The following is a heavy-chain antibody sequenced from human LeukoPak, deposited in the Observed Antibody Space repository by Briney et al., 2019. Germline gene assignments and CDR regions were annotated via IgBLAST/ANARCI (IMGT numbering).Heavy chain of an antibody. J-gene: IGHJ2*01. CDR1: GFSFSDYG. D-gene: IGHD4-17*01. V-gene: IGHV3-30*12. CDR2: ISYDGGNK. CDR3: AKVKLPTTMTLRDWFFDL. Sequence: GGSLRLSCAASGFSFSDYGTHWVRQAPGKGLEWVTFISYDGGNKYYADSVKGRFTISRDNSKNTLYLQMNSLRAEDTAVYYCAKVKLPTTMTLRDWFFDLWGRGTLVTVSS.